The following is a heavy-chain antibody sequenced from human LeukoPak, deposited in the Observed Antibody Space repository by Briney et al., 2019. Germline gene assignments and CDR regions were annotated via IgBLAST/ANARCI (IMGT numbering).Heavy chain of an antibody. Sequence: GGSLRLSCAAPGFTVSNNFMTWVRQTPEKGLEWVSFLYRGGTTYYTDSVKGRFTISRDSSRNTLYLQMDSLRAEDTAVYYCARGPGDFWRGYYYMDVWGKGTTVTVSS. V-gene: IGHV3-53*01. CDR3: ARGPGDFWRGYYYMDV. J-gene: IGHJ6*03. D-gene: IGHD3-3*01. CDR2: LYRGGTT. CDR1: GFTVSNNF.